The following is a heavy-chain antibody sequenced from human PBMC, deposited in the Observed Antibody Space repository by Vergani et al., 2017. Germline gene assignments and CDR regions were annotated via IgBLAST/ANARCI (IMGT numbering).Heavy chain of an antibody. J-gene: IGHJ4*02. CDR1: GFTFSSYG. CDR3: ASVDYGDFS. CDR2: IWYDGSNK. V-gene: IGHV3-33*01. D-gene: IGHD4-17*01. Sequence: QVQLVESGGGVVQPGRSLRLSCAASGFTFSSYGMHWVRQAPGKGLEWVAVIWYDGSNKYYAVSVKGRFTISRDNSNNTLYLQMNSLRAEDTAVYYCASVDYGDFSWGQGTLVTVSS.